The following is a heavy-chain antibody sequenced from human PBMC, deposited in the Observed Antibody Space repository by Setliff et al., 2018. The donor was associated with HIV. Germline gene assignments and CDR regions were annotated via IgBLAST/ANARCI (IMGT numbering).Heavy chain of an antibody. CDR1: GDTFSNYG. J-gene: IGHJ4*02. Sequence: SVKVSCKASGDTFSNYGLNWVRQAPGQGPEWMGGIIPIARAPNYAQKFQDRVTITAGESTTTVYMEVRSLKSEDTALYYCARGPLYGYDRGYFDYWGQGTLVTVSS. D-gene: IGHD5-12*01. V-gene: IGHV1-69*13. CDR2: IIPIARAP. CDR3: ARGPLYGYDRGYFDY.